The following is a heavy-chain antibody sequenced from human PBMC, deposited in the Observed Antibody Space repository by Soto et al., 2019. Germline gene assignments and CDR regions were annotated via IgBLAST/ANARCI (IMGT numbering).Heavy chain of an antibody. Sequence: QVQLQESGPGLVKPSETLSLTCTVSGGSVNSSSYYWGWIRQPPGKGLEWIGTIYYSGSTYYNPSLRSRVTISVDTSKNQFSLKLTSVTAADTAVYYCASPGRGSFDYWGQGTLVIVSS. D-gene: IGHD3-16*01. CDR3: ASPGRGSFDY. V-gene: IGHV4-39*01. CDR1: GGSVNSSSYY. CDR2: IYYSGST. J-gene: IGHJ4*02.